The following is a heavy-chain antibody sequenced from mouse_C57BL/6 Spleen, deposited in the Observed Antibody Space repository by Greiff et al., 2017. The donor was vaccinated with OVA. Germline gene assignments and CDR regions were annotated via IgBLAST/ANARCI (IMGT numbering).Heavy chain of an antibody. J-gene: IGHJ4*01. D-gene: IGHD3-2*02. Sequence: VMLVESGPVLVAPSQSLSITCTVSGFSLTSYAISWVRQPPGKGLEWLGVICTGGGTTYNSAPKSRLSISTDNSKSQVFLKMNSLQTDDTARYYCARNSGQIYAMDYWGQGTSVTVSS. V-gene: IGHV2-9-1*01. CDR2: ICTGGGT. CDR1: GFSLTSYA. CDR3: ARNSGQIYAMDY.